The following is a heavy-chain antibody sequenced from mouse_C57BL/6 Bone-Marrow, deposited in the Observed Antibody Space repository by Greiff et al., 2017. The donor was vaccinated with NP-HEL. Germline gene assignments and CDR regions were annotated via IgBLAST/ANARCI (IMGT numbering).Heavy chain of an antibody. CDR3: TTGGGYFDY. J-gene: IGHJ2*01. CDR1: GFNIKDDY. CDR2: IDPENGDT. Sequence: VQLQQSGAELVRPGASVKLSCTASGFNIKDDYMHWVKQRPEQGLEWIGWIDPENGDTEYASKFQGKATITADTSSNTAYLQLSSLTSEDTAVYYCTTGGGYFDYWGQGTTLTVSS. V-gene: IGHV14-4*01.